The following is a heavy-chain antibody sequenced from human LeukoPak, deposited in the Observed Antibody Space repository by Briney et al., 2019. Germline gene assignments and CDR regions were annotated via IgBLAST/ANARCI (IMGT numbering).Heavy chain of an antibody. D-gene: IGHD3-10*01. CDR2: ISYDGSNK. V-gene: IGHV3-30*03. Sequence: GGSLRLSCAASGFTFSSYGTHWVRQAPGKGLEWVAVISYDGSNKYYADSVKGRFTISRDNSKNTLYLQMNSLRAEDTAIYFCATLRYGSGSYYADYWGQGTQVTVSS. J-gene: IGHJ4*02. CDR3: ATLRYGSGSYYADY. CDR1: GFTFSSYG.